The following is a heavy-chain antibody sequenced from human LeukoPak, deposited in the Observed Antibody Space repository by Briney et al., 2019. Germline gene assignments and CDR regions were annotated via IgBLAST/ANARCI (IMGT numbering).Heavy chain of an antibody. CDR3: ARNYDSSGYHYFDY. CDR2: IYYSGST. J-gene: IGHJ4*02. Sequence: SETLSLTCTVSGGSISSYYWSWIRQPPGKGLEWIGYIYYSGSTNYNPSLKSRVTISVDTSKNQFSLKLSSVTAADTAVYYCARNYDSSGYHYFDYWGQGTLVTVSS. CDR1: GGSISSYY. V-gene: IGHV4-59*01. D-gene: IGHD3-22*01.